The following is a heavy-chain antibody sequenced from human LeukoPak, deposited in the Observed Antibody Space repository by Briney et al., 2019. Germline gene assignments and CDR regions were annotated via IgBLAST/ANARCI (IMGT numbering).Heavy chain of an antibody. Sequence: GGSLRLFCAASGFTFSSYSMNWVRQAPGKGLEWVSSISSSSSYIYYADSVKGRFTISRDNAKDSLYLQMNSLRAEDTAVYYCARDRVTMVRGVIYYYYGMDVWGQGTTVTVSS. V-gene: IGHV3-21*01. CDR3: ARDRVTMVRGVIYYYYGMDV. D-gene: IGHD3-10*01. CDR2: ISSSSSYI. CDR1: GFTFSSYS. J-gene: IGHJ6*02.